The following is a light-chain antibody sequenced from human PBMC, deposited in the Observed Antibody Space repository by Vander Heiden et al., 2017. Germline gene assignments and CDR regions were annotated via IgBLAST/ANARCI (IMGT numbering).Light chain of an antibody. CDR3: QSFDDSLGTFYI. CDR2: GNN. Sequence: QSVLPPPPSVSGSPGHRVTISCTGSRSNIGAGHDVNWYQQFPGTVPKLLIYGNNIRPAGVPDRVSASKSGASGSLVITGLQAEDEADYYCQSFDDSLGTFYIFGSGTKIIVL. J-gene: IGLJ1*01. V-gene: IGLV1-40*01. CDR1: RSNIGAGHD.